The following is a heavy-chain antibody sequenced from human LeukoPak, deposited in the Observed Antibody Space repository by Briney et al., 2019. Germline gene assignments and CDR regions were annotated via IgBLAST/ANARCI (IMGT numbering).Heavy chain of an antibody. CDR1: GGSFSGYY. CDR2: INHSGST. Sequence: SETLSFTCAVYGGSFSGYYWSWIRQPPGKGLEWIGEINHSGSTNYNPSLKSRVTISVDTSKNQFSLKLSSVTAADTAVYYCARGNSSTSAALDYWGQGTLVTVSS. D-gene: IGHD2-2*01. J-gene: IGHJ4*02. V-gene: IGHV4-34*01. CDR3: ARGNSSTSAALDY.